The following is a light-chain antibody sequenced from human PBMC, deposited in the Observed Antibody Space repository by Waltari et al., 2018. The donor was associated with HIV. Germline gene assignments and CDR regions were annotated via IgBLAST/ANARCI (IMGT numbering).Light chain of an antibody. CDR3: QSADSSGTYLYV. CDR2: NDS. CDR1: ALPNQY. Sequence: SYELTQPPSVSVSPGQTARITCSGDALPNQYAYWYQQKPGQAPVLVIYNDSERPSGIPERVSGSSSGTTVTLTISGVQAEDEADYFCQSADSSGTYLYVFGTGTKVTVL. V-gene: IGLV3-25*03. J-gene: IGLJ1*01.